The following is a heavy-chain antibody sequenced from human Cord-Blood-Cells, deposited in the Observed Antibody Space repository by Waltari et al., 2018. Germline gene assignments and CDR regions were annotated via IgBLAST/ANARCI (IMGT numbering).Heavy chain of an antibody. D-gene: IGHD1-26*01. Sequence: EVQLVESGGGLVQPGGSPRLSCAASGFTVSSNYMSWVRQAPGKGLEWVSVIYSGGSTYYADSVKGRFTISRDNSKNTLYLQMNSLRAEDTAVYYCARIGIVGASKDSFDYWGQGTLVTVSS. CDR1: GFTVSSNY. CDR2: IYSGGST. V-gene: IGHV3-66*01. CDR3: ARIGIVGASKDSFDY. J-gene: IGHJ4*02.